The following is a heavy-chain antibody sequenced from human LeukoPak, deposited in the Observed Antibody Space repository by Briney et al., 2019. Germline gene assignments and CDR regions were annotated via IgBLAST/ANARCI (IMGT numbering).Heavy chain of an antibody. CDR2: ISAYNGNT. J-gene: IGHJ5*02. V-gene: IGHV1-18*01. Sequence: ASVKVSCKASGYTFTNYGITWVRQAPGQGLEWMGWISAYNGNTNYAQNLQGRVTMTTDTSTSTAYMELSSLRSEDTAVYYCARDPGIALNWFDPWGQGTLVTVSS. CDR3: ARDPGIALNWFDP. CDR1: GYTFTNYG. D-gene: IGHD6-13*01.